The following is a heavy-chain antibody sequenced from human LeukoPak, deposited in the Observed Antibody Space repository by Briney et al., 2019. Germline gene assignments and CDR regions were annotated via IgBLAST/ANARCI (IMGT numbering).Heavy chain of an antibody. CDR1: GDSISSGGYF. V-gene: IGHV4-31*03. CDR2: IYYTGST. D-gene: IGHD6-13*01. CDR3: ARDGGAAAGKDYHYYYMDV. J-gene: IGHJ6*03. Sequence: SETLSLTCTVSGDSISSGGYFWSWIRQHPGKGLEWIGYIYYTGSTTYNPSLQSRVTISVDTSKNHFSLRLNPVTAADTAVYFCARDGGAAAGKDYHYYYMDVWGKGTTVTVSS.